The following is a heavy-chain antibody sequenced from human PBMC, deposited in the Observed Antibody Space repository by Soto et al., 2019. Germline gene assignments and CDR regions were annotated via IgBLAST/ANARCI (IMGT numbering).Heavy chain of an antibody. CDR3: ESLNYYDSSGSHDY. D-gene: IGHD3-22*01. Sequence: SSVKVSCKASGYTFTSYAMHWVRQAPGQRLEWMGWINAGNGNTKYSQKFKGRATITRDTSASTAYMELSSLRSEDPAVYYCESLNYYDSSGSHDYWAQGTWAIVSS. V-gene: IGHV1-3*01. CDR1: GYTFTSYA. J-gene: IGHJ4*02. CDR2: INAGNGNT.